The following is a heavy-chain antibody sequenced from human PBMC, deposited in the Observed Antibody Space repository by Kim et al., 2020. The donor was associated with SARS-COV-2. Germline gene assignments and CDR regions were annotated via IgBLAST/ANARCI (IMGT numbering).Heavy chain of an antibody. Sequence: KYDADSVKSRFTISRDNSKNTLYLQMNSLRAEDTAVYYCARDYGDMLFDYWGQGTLVTVSS. CDR2: K. J-gene: IGHJ4*02. CDR3: ARDYGDMLFDY. D-gene: IGHD4-17*01. V-gene: IGHV3-33*01.